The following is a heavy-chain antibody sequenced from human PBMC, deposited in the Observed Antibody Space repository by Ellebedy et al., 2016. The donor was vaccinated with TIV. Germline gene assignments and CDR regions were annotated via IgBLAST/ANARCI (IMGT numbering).Heavy chain of an antibody. CDR1: GGSFSGYY. J-gene: IGHJ3*02. CDR2: IYYSGST. CDR3: ATDSSGTPPYDAFDI. D-gene: IGHD3-22*01. V-gene: IGHV4-59*13. Sequence: SETLSLXCAVYGGSFSGYYWSWIRQPPGKGLEWIGYIYYSGSTNYNPSLKSRVTISVDTSKNQFSLKLSSVTAADTAVYYCATDSSGTPPYDAFDIWGQGTMVTVSS.